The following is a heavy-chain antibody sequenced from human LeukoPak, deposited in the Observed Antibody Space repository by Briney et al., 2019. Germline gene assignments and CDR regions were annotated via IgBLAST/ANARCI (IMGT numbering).Heavy chain of an antibody. V-gene: IGHV4-59*12. D-gene: IGHD5-18*01. CDR3: ARGLGYSYGPSDY. CDR2: IYYSGST. CDR1: GGSISSYY. Sequence: SETLSLTCTVSGGSISSYYWSWIRQPPGKGLEWIGYIYYSGSTNYNPSLKSRVTISVDTSKNQFSLKLSSVTAADTAVYYCARGLGYSYGPSDYWGQGTLVTVSS. J-gene: IGHJ4*02.